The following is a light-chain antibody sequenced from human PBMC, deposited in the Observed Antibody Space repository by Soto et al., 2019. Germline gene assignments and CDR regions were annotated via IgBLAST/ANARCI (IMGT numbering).Light chain of an antibody. CDR2: DAS. V-gene: IGKV3-11*01. Sequence: EILLTQFPATLSFSPGERATLSCRASQSVSSYLACYQQQPGQAPRLLINDASNRATGILARFSGSGSGTDFSLPISGLEAEDFAVYYCQQRSNRPITFGQGTRLEIK. CDR1: QSVSSY. J-gene: IGKJ5*01. CDR3: QQRSNRPIT.